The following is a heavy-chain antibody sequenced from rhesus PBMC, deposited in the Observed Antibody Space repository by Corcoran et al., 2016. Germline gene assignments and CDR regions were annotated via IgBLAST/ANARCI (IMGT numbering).Heavy chain of an antibody. D-gene: IGHD6-25*01. CDR2: IRSGGTT. J-gene: IGHJ6*01. V-gene: IGHV4-160*01. Sequence: QLQLQQWGEGLVKPSETLSLTCAVYCLSLRGSWWGWTRHSPARVRVLVGRIRSGGTTNYNPSLKSRVTISIDTSKNQCSLKLSAVTAADTAVYYCARHGPTKGGSWYYGLDSWGQGVVVTVSS. CDR3: ARHGPTKGGSWYYGLDS. CDR1: CLSLRGSW.